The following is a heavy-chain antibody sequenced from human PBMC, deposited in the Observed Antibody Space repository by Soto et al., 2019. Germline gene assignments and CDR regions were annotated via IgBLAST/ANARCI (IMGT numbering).Heavy chain of an antibody. Sequence: GGSLRLSCAASGFTFSSYAMSWVRQAPGKGLEWVSAISGSGGSTYYADSVKGRFTISRDNSKNTLYLQMNSLRAEDTAVYYCAKFASRPLGELSLTFFDYWGQGTLVTVSS. CDR1: GFTFSSYA. D-gene: IGHD3-10*01. CDR2: ISGSGGST. V-gene: IGHV3-23*01. J-gene: IGHJ4*02. CDR3: AKFASRPLGELSLTFFDY.